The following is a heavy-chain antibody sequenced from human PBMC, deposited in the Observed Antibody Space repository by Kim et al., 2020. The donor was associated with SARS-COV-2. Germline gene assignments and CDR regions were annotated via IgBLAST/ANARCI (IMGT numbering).Heavy chain of an antibody. V-gene: IGHV1-3*01. D-gene: IGHD2-2*01. CDR3: ARGGIVVVPAAAFDP. CDR1: GYTFTSYA. CDR2: INAGNGNT. J-gene: IGHJ5*02. Sequence: ASVKVSCKASGYTFTSYAMHWVRQAPGQRLEWMGWINAGNGNTKYSQKFQGRVTITRDTSASTAYMELSSLRSEDTAVYYCARGGIVVVPAAAFDPWGQGTLVTVSS.